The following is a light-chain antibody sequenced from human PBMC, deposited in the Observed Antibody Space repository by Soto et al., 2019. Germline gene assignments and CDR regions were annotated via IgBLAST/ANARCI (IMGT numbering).Light chain of an antibody. CDR2: KAS. CDR1: QSISVY. Sequence: DIRMTQSPSTLSASVGDRVTITCRASQSISVYLAWYQQKPGKAPKLLIYKASNLESGVPSRFSGSGSGTEFTLTISSLQPDDFATYYCQQYKSYRTFGQGTKVEIK. J-gene: IGKJ1*01. V-gene: IGKV1-5*03. CDR3: QQYKSYRT.